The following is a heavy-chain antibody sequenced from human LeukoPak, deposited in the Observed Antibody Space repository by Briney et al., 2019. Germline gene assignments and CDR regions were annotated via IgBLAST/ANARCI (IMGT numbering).Heavy chain of an antibody. D-gene: IGHD6-19*01. V-gene: IGHV3-49*04. CDR1: GFTFGDYA. J-gene: IGHJ4*02. Sequence: GGSLRLSCTASGFTFGDYAMSWVRQAPGKGLEWVGFIRSKAYGGTTEYAASVKGRFTISRDDSKSIAYLQMNSLKTEDTAVYYCTRDLAPMGIAVAGTEPYYLDYWGQGTLVTVSS. CDR2: IRSKAYGGTT. CDR3: TRDLAPMGIAVAGTEPYYLDY.